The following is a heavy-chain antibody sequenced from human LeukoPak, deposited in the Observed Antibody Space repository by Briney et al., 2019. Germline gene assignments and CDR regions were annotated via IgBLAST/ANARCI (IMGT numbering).Heavy chain of an antibody. J-gene: IGHJ4*02. V-gene: IGHV4-34*01. Sequence: SETLSLTCAVYGGSFSGYYWSWIRQPPGKGLEWIGEINHSGSTNYNPSLKSRVTISVDTSKNQFSLKLSSVTAADTAVYYCATSGYSYGPLFDYWGQGTLVTVSS. CDR2: INHSGST. CDR1: GGSFSGYY. CDR3: ATSGYSYGPLFDY. D-gene: IGHD5-18*01.